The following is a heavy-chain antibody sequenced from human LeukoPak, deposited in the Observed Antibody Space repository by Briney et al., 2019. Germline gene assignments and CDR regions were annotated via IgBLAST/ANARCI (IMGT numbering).Heavy chain of an antibody. CDR3: ARGWVSRRFGEFP. J-gene: IGHJ5*02. V-gene: IGHV3-48*03. D-gene: IGHD3-10*01. CDR2: ISSRGRDM. Sequence: GGSLRLSCAASGFTFNTYEMNWVRQAPGKGLEWVSYISSRGRDMYYADSVKGRFTISRDNAKNSVYLQMHSLRVEDTAVYYCARGWVSRRFGEFPRGQGTLVTVSS. CDR1: GFTFNTYE.